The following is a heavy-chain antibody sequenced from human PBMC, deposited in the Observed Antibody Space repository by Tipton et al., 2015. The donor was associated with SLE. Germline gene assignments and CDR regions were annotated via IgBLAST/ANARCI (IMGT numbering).Heavy chain of an antibody. CDR3: ARDGLRGIGKFYDY. V-gene: IGHV3-64*02. J-gene: IGHJ4*02. Sequence: GSLRLSCAASGFTFNDFAIHWIRRAPGKGLEYVSAITSSGNTYYADAVKGRFTISRDNSKNTLDLQMGSLRAEDTAVYYCARDGLRGIGKFYDYWGQGTLVTVSS. CDR1: GFTFNDFA. D-gene: IGHD3/OR15-3a*01. CDR2: ITSSGNT.